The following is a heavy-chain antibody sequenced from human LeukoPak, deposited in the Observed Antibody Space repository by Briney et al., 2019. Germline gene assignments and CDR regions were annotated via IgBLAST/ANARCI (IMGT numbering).Heavy chain of an antibody. CDR2: ISSSSSYI. CDR1: GFTFSSYS. V-gene: IGHV3-21*01. J-gene: IGHJ4*02. Sequence: GGSLRLSCAASGFTFSSYSMNWVRQAPGKGLEWVSSISSSSSYIYYADSVKGRFTISRDNAKNSLYLQMNSLRAEDMAVYYCASGGDYTDYFDYWGQGTLVTVSS. CDR3: ASGGDYTDYFDY. D-gene: IGHD4-17*01.